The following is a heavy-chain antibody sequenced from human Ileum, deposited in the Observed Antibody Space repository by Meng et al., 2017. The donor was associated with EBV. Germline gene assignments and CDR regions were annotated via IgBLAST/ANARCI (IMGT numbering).Heavy chain of an antibody. V-gene: IGHV4-34*01. J-gene: IGHJ5*02. Sequence: VRLQQGGTGLVNPSGTLSLTCAVYGGSFNDYYWTWLRQPPGKGLEWIGEIDQSGYTKFNPSLSSRATISRDTSNNQFSLRLNSVTAADTALYYCARYGRCNGNSFYCFDPWGQGTLVTVSS. D-gene: IGHD4-23*01. CDR2: IDQSGYT. CDR1: GGSFNDYY. CDR3: ARYGRCNGNSFYCFDP.